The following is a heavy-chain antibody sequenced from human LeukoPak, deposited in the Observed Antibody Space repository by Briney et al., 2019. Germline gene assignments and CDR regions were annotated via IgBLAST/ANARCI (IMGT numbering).Heavy chain of an antibody. CDR1: GFTFSSYG. V-gene: IGHV3-33*01. J-gene: IGHJ5*02. Sequence: GGSLRLSCAASGFTFSSYGMHWVRQAPGKGLEWVAVIWYDGSNKYYADSVKGRFTISRDNSKNTLYLQMSSLRAEDTAVYYCARERQQLVFWFDPWGQGTLVTVSS. CDR3: ARERQQLVFWFDP. D-gene: IGHD6-13*01. CDR2: IWYDGSNK.